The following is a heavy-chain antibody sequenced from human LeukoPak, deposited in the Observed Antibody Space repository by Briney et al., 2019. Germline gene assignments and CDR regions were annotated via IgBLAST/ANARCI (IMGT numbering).Heavy chain of an antibody. D-gene: IGHD3-16*01. CDR3: ARAGLGDSYPY. CDR1: DFINSYY. CDR2: MSYSGST. J-gene: IGHJ4*02. Sequence: PSETLSLTRTVSDFINSYYWSWIRQPPGKGLEWIGYMSYSGSTNHNPSLESRVTISVDTSKNQFSLKLTSVTAADTAVYYCARAGLGDSYPYWGQGTLVTVSS. V-gene: IGHV4-59*01.